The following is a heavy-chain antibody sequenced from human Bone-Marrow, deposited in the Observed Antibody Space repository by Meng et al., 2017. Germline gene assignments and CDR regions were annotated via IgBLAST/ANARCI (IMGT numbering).Heavy chain of an antibody. CDR3: ANAHNYDNSGYFSFQVY. CDR2: ISGSGGST. CDR1: GFTFSSYA. D-gene: IGHD3-22*01. V-gene: IGHV3-23*01. Sequence: GESPKIPCAASGFTFSSYAMSWVRQAPGKGLEWVSAISGSGGSTYYADSVKGRFTISRDNSKNTLYLQMNSLRAEDTAVYYCANAHNYDNSGYFSFQVYWGQGTLVTVSS. J-gene: IGHJ4*02.